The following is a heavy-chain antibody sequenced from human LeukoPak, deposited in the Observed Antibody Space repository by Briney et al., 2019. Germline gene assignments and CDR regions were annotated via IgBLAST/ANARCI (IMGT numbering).Heavy chain of an antibody. CDR2: IYYSGST. V-gene: IGHV4-59*12. Sequence: NPSETLSLTCTVSGGSISSYYWSWIRQPPGKGLEWIGNIYYSGSTNYNPSLKSRVTIAVDTCKNQFSLELSSVTAADTAVYYCAGYSGFPHPRQYNWFDPWGQGTLVTVSS. CDR3: AGYSGFPHPRQYNWFDP. J-gene: IGHJ5*02. D-gene: IGHD1-1*01. CDR1: GGSISSYY.